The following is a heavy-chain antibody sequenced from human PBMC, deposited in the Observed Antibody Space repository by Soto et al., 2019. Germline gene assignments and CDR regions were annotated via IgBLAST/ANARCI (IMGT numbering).Heavy chain of an antibody. V-gene: IGHV3-23*01. J-gene: IGHJ4*02. CDR3: AKGRWIILTQHYFDY. CDR1: GFTFSSYA. CDR2: ISGSGGST. D-gene: IGHD3-9*01. Sequence: GGSLRLSCAASGFTFSSYAMSWVRQAPGKGLEWVSAISGSGGSTYYADSVKGRFTISRDNSKNTLYLQMNSLRAEDTAVYYCAKGRWIILTQHYFDYWGQGTLVTVSS.